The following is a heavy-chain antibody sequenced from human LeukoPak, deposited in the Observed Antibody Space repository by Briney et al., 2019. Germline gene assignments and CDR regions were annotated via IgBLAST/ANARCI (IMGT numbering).Heavy chain of an antibody. J-gene: IGHJ4*02. CDR1: GGSISNYY. D-gene: IGHD3-9*01. CDR3: ARDRGDILTGYPYYFDY. CDR2: IYYSGST. Sequence: SETLSLTCPVSGGSISNYYYWTWIRQPPGKGLEWIGYIYYSGSTNYNPSLKSRVTISVDTSKNQFSLKLSSVTAADTAVYYCARDRGDILTGYPYYFDYWGQGTLVTVSS. V-gene: IGHV4-59*01.